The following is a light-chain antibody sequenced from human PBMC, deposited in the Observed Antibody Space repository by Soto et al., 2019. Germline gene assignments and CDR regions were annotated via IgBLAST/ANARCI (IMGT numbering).Light chain of an antibody. CDR1: QSINNW. V-gene: IGKV1-5*01. J-gene: IGKJ1*01. CDR3: QQYNSYPWT. Sequence: GDRVTITCRASQSINNWLAWYQHKPGKAPNLLIYDASYLEGGVPSRFSGSGSGTEFTLTISSLQPDDFESYYCQQYNSYPWTFGQGTKVDIK. CDR2: DAS.